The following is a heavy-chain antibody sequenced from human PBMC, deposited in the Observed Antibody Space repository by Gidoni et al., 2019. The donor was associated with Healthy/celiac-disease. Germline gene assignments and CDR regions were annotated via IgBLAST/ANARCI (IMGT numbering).Heavy chain of an antibody. CDR1: GGPISSYY. J-gene: IGHJ4*02. Sequence: QVQLQESGPGLVKPSETLALTCTVAGGPISSYYLSWIRQPPGKGLEWIGYIYYSGSTNYNPSLKSRVTISVDTSKNQFSLKLSSVTAADTAVYYCASIGGYSSGWYNFDYWGQGTLVTVSS. V-gene: IGHV4-59*01. CDR3: ASIGGYSSGWYNFDY. CDR2: IYYSGST. D-gene: IGHD6-19*01.